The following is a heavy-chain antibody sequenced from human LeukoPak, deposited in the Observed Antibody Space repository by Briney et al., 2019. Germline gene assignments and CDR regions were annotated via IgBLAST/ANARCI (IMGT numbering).Heavy chain of an antibody. D-gene: IGHD6-13*01. V-gene: IGHV3-33*06. CDR3: AKDIAAAGLNWFDP. Sequence: PGRSLRLSCAASGFTFSSYGMHWVRQAPGKGLEWVAVIWYDGSNKYYADSVKGRFTISRDNSKNTLYLQMNSLRAEDTAVYYCAKDIAAAGLNWFDPWGQGTLVTVSS. CDR1: GFTFSSYG. CDR2: IWYDGSNK. J-gene: IGHJ5*02.